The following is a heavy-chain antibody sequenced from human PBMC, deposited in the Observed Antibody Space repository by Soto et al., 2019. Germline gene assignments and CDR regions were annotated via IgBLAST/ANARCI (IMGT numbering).Heavy chain of an antibody. CDR2: INSDGSST. Sequence: GSLRLSCAASGFTFSSYWMHWVRQAPGKGLVWVSRINSDGSSTTYADSVKGRFTMSRDNAKNTLYLQMNSLRDEDTAVFHXARETSSGGHYYMDVWGKGTTVTVSS. CDR3: ARETSSGGHYYMDV. J-gene: IGHJ6*03. V-gene: IGHV3-74*01. D-gene: IGHD1-7*01. CDR1: GFTFSSYW.